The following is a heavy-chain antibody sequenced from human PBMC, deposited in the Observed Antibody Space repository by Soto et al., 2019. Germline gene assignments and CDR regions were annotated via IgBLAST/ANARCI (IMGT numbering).Heavy chain of an antibody. D-gene: IGHD3-3*01. CDR2: INHTGST. Sequence: XETLSLPYAVYGAPFSGYYWTWIRQPPGKGLEWIGEINHTGSTKYNPSLKSRVTISLDTSKNQFSLSLRSVTAADMAVYYCARGREIFGAVTPFEYWGQGTQVTVSS. V-gene: IGHV4-34*01. CDR1: GAPFSGYY. CDR3: ARGREIFGAVTPFEY. J-gene: IGHJ4*02.